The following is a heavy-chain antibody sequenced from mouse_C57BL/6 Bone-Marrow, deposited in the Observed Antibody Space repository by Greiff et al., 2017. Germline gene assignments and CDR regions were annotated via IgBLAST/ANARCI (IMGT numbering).Heavy chain of an antibody. V-gene: IGHV5-9*01. D-gene: IGHD2-2*01. Sequence: EVKLLESGGGLVKPGGSLKLSCAASGFTFSSYTMSWVRQTPEKRLEWVATISGGGGNTYYPDSVKGRFTISRDNAKNTLYLQMSSLRSEDTALYYCARQIYYGYGYYYAMDYWGQGTSVTVSS. CDR2: ISGGGGNT. J-gene: IGHJ4*01. CDR3: ARQIYYGYGYYYAMDY. CDR1: GFTFSSYT.